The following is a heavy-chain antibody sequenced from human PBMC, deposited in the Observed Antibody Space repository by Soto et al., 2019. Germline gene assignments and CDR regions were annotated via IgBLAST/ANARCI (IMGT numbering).Heavy chain of an antibody. D-gene: IGHD3-3*01. J-gene: IGHJ6*02. Sequence: ASVKVSCKAAGYTFTGYYMHWVRQAPGQGLEWMGWINPNSSGTNYAQKFQGRVTMTRDTSISTAYMELSRLRSDDTAVYYCASESGVLRFLEWSPGPYYYYGMDVWGQGATVTVSS. CDR1: GYTFTGYY. V-gene: IGHV1-2*02. CDR2: INPNSSGT. CDR3: ASESGVLRFLEWSPGPYYYYGMDV.